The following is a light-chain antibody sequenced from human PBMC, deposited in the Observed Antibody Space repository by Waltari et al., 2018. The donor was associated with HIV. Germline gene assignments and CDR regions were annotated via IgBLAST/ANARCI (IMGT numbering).Light chain of an antibody. CDR2: DVK. V-gene: IGLV2-14*03. CDR3: CSYTSGSTHV. Sequence: QSALTQPASLSGSPGQSITLSCSGFRSAIGDYNYVSWYQQNQGKVPKLIIYDVKYRPSGVSNRFSGSKSNSAAFLNISGLQTEDEAVYHCCSYTSGSTHVFGTGTEVTVL. J-gene: IGLJ1*01. CDR1: RSAIGDYNY.